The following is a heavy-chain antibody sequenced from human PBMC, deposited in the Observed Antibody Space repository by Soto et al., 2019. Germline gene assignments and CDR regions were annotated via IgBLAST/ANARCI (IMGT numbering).Heavy chain of an antibody. Sequence: GGSLRLSCASSGFTFSSYAMSWVRQAPGKGLEWVSAISGSGGSTYYADSVKGRFTISRDNSKNTLYLQMNSLRAEDTAVYYYAKGDYVDYYYYGMDVWGQGTTVTVSS. V-gene: IGHV3-23*01. CDR1: GFTFSSYA. CDR2: ISGSGGST. J-gene: IGHJ6*02. D-gene: IGHD4-17*01. CDR3: AKGDYVDYYYYGMDV.